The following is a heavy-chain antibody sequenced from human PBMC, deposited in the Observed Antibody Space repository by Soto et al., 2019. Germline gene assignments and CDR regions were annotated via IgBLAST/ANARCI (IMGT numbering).Heavy chain of an antibody. CDR1: GYTFTSYA. Sequence: QVQLVQSGAEVKKPGASVKVSCKASGYTFTSYAMHWVRQAPGQRLEWMGWINAGNGNTKYSQKLQGRVIITRDTSASTAYMELSSLRSEDTAVYYCARVKYSSSPLPDYWGQGTLVTVSS. D-gene: IGHD6-6*01. J-gene: IGHJ4*02. CDR3: ARVKYSSSPLPDY. CDR2: INAGNGNT. V-gene: IGHV1-3*01.